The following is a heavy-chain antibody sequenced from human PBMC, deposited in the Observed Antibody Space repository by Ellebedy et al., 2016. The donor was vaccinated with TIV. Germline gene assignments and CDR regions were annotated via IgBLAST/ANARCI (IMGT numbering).Heavy chain of an antibody. D-gene: IGHD2-21*02. J-gene: IGHJ1*01. CDR2: ISAYNGNT. Sequence: AASVTVSCKASGYTFTGYYMHWVRQAPGQGLEWMGWISAYNGNTNYAQKLQGRVTMTTDTSTSTAYMELRSLRSEDTAVYYCALTALEYFQHWGQGTLVTVSS. CDR3: ALTALEYFQH. V-gene: IGHV1-18*04. CDR1: GYTFTGYY.